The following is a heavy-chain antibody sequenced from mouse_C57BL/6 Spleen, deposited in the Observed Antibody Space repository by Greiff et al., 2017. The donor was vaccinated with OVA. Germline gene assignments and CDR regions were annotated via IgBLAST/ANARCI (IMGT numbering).Heavy chain of an antibody. CDR2: ISDGGSYT. CDR1: GFTFSSYA. J-gene: IGHJ4*01. CDR3: ARDVRSYAMDY. Sequence: EVKLVESGGGLVKPGGSLKLSCAASGFTFSSYAMSWVRQTPEKRLEWVATISDGGSYTYYPDNVKGRFTISRDNAKNNLYLQMSHLKSEDTAMYYCARDVRSYAMDYWGQGTSVTVSS. V-gene: IGHV5-4*01.